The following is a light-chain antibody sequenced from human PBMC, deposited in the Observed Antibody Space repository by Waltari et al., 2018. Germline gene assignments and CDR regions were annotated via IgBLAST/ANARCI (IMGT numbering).Light chain of an antibody. CDR3: QHYVSLPAT. J-gene: IGKJ1*01. V-gene: IGKV3-20*01. CDR2: GAS. Sequence: RATLSCRASQGVSRTLAWYQQKPGQAPRLLIYGASSRATGIPDRFSGSGSGTDFSLTISRLEPDDSAVYFCQHYVSLPATFGQGTKVEIK. CDR1: QGVSRT.